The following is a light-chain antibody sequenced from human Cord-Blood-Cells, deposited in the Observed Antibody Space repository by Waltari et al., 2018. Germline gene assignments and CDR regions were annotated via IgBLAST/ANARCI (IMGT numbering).Light chain of an antibody. CDR3: QQLNSYRLT. J-gene: IGKJ4*01. CDR1: QGISSY. CDR2: AAS. Sequence: DIQLTQSPSFLSASVGDRVTITCRASQGISSYLAWYQQKPGKAPKLLIYAASTLQSGVPSRLSGSGSGTEITLTISSLQPEDFATYYCQQLNSYRLTFGGGTKVEIK. V-gene: IGKV1-9*01.